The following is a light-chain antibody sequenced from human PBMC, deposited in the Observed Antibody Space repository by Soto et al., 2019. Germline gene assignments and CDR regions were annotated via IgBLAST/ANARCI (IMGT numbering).Light chain of an antibody. CDR3: NSYTSSSTDV. J-gene: IGLJ1*01. CDR1: SSDVGSYNR. Sequence: QSVLTQPPSVSGSPGQSVTISCTGTSSDVGSYNRVSWYQHPPGTAPKLMIYEVSNRPSGVPDRFSGSKSGNTASLTISGLQAEDEADYYCNSYTSSSTDVFGTGTKLTVL. V-gene: IGLV2-18*02. CDR2: EVS.